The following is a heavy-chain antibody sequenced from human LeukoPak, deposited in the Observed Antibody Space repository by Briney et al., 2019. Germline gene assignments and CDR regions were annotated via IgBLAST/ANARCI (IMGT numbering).Heavy chain of an antibody. CDR1: GFTFSSYS. CDR2: ISSSSSTI. Sequence: GGSLRLSCAASGFTFSSYSMNWVRQAPGKGLEGVSYISSSSSTIYYADSVKGRFTISRDNARNSLYLQMNSLTAEDTAVYYCARDXYSGAYGDTYYYFMDVWGKGTTVTISS. J-gene: IGHJ6*03. V-gene: IGHV3-48*04. D-gene: IGHD1-26*01. CDR3: ARDXYSGAYGDTYYYFMDV.